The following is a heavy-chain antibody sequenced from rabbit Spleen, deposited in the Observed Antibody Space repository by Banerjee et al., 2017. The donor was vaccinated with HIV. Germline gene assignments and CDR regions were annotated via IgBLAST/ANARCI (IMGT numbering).Heavy chain of an antibody. V-gene: IGHV1S40*01. J-gene: IGHJ3*01. Sequence: QSLEESGGDLVKPGASLTLTCTASGFSFSAVHWIYWVRQAPGKGLEWIGTIYAGSTGTIDFASWAKGRFTISKTSSTTVTLQMTSLTAADTATYFCARDLDGVIGWNFGWWGQGTLVTV. D-gene: IGHD4-1*01. CDR2: IYAGSTGTI. CDR3: ARDLDGVIGWNFGW. CDR1: GFSFSAVHW.